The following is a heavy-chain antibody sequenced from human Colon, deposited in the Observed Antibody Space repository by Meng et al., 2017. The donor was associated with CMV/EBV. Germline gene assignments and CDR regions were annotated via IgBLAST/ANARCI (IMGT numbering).Heavy chain of an antibody. Sequence: GGSLRLSCAASGFSFDQYAMHWVRQAPGKGLEWVSGISWNSGSVGYSDSVEGRFTIYRDNTQETVYLQMNNLRPEDTAFYYCAKLSGTETFFDFWGQGTLVTVSS. CDR1: GFSFDQYA. CDR2: ISWNSGSV. CDR3: AKLSGTETFFDF. V-gene: IGHV3-9*01. J-gene: IGHJ4*02. D-gene: IGHD2/OR15-2a*01.